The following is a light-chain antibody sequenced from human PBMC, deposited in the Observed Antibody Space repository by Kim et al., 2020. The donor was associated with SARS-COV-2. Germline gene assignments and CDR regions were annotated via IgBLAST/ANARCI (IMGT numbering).Light chain of an antibody. CDR3: CSYTNSNTLL. Sequence: GQSITITCTGTSSNIGSYNYVSWYQQHPGKAPKLMIYDVSERPSGVSNRFSGSKSDNTASLTISGLQADDEADYYCCSYTNSNTLLFGGGTKVTVL. V-gene: IGLV2-14*04. CDR1: SSNIGSYNY. J-gene: IGLJ2*01. CDR2: DVS.